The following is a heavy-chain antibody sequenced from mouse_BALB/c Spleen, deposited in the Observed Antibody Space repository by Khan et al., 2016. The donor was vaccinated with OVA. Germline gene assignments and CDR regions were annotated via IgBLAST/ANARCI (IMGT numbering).Heavy chain of an antibody. CDR2: IKTYTGEP. Sequence: QEVQSGPEVKKPGETVKISCKSSGYSFTTYGMYWVRQAPGKGLKWMGWIKTYTGEPTYADDFKGRFAFSLETSASTAYLQINDIKDEDTATYFCASGSYWYFDVWGEGTTVTVSS. CDR1: GYSFTTYG. J-gene: IGHJ1*01. CDR3: ASGSYWYFDV. D-gene: IGHD1-1*01. V-gene: IGHV9-3-1*01.